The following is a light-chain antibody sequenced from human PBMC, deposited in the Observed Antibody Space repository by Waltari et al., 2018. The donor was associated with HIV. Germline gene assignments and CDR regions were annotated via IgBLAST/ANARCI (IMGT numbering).Light chain of an antibody. J-gene: IGLJ3*02. Sequence: QSALTQPVSVSGSPGPSINISCSGTSSDVGGYTVVTWYQQHPGKAPKLIIYYVSERPSGVSNRFSASKSGNTASLTISGLQAEDESDYYCCSFAGNSTWVFGGGTKVTVL. CDR3: CSFAGNSTWV. V-gene: IGLV2-23*02. CDR1: SSDVGGYTV. CDR2: YVS.